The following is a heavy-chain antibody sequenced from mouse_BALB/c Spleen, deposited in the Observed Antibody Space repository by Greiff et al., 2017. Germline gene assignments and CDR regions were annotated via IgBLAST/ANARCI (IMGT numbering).Heavy chain of an antibody. CDR3: ARDGYPAWFAY. CDR2: INPYNDGT. Sequence: EVQLHQSGPELVKPGASVKMSCKASGYTFTSYVMHWVKQKPGQGLEWIGYINPYNDGTKYNEKFKGKATLTSDKSSSTAYMELSSLTSEDSAVYYCARDGYPAWFAYWGQGTLVTVSA. D-gene: IGHD2-3*01. J-gene: IGHJ3*01. CDR1: GYTFTSYV. V-gene: IGHV1-14*01.